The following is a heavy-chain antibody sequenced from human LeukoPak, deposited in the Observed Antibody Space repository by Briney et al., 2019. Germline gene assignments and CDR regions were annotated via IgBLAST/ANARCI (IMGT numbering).Heavy chain of an antibody. CDR2: ISAYNGNT. CDR1: GYTFTSYY. V-gene: IGHV1-18*04. CDR3: ARAWFGEGHFDY. J-gene: IGHJ4*02. Sequence: ASVKVSCKASGYTFTSYYMYWVRQAPGQGLEWMGWISAYNGNTNYAQKLQGRVTMTTDTSTSTAYMELRSLRSDDTAVYYCARAWFGEGHFDYWGQGTLVTVSS. D-gene: IGHD3-10*01.